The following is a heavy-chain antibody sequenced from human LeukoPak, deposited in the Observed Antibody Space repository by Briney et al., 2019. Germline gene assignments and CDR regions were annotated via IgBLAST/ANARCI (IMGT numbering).Heavy chain of an antibody. V-gene: IGHV4-59*01. D-gene: IGHD3-10*01. CDR1: GGSISNYY. Sequence: PSETLSLTCTVPGGSISNYYWNWIRQPPGKGLEWIGYIYYSGSTAYNPSLKSRLTISLDTSKNQFSLKLNSVTAADTAVYYCARGRSGHGGLDYWGQGTLVTVSS. CDR3: ARGRSGHGGLDY. CDR2: IYYSGST. J-gene: IGHJ4*02.